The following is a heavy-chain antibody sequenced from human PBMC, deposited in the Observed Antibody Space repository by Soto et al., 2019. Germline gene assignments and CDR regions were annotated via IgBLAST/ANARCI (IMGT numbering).Heavy chain of an antibody. D-gene: IGHD2-15*01. Sequence: ASVKVSCKASGYTFTTYGITWVRQAPGQGLEWVGWISAYDGHTSYAQKLQDRVTMTTDTSTSTAYMDLRSLRSDDSAVYYCARGQGEYCSGGSCYANYYYSGMEVWGQGTTVTVSS. J-gene: IGHJ6*02. V-gene: IGHV1-18*01. CDR1: GYTFTTYG. CDR3: ARGQGEYCSGGSCYANYYYSGMEV. CDR2: ISAYDGHT.